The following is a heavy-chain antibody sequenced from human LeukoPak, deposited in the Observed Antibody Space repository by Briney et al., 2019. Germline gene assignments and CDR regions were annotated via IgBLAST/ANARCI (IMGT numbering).Heavy chain of an antibody. D-gene: IGHD6-19*01. CDR1: GYTFTSYG. V-gene: IGHV1-18*01. Sequence: EASVKVSCKASGYTFTSYGISWVRQAPGQGLEWMGWISAYNGNTNYAQKLQGRVTMTTDTSTSTAYMELRSLRSDDTAVYYCVRVSSGWLDFDYWGQGTLVTVSS. CDR3: VRVSSGWLDFDY. CDR2: ISAYNGNT. J-gene: IGHJ4*02.